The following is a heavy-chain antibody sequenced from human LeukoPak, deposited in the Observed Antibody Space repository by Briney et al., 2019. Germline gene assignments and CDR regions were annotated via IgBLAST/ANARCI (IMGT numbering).Heavy chain of an antibody. Sequence: PSETLSLTCAVSGYSITSSSWWGWIRQPPGKGLEWIGYIYHSGTTYYNPSLQSRVTMSVDTSKNQFSLKLSSVTAVDTAVYYCARKENFYYYFDYWGQGTLVTVSS. CDR3: ARKENFYYYFDY. V-gene: IGHV4-28*01. J-gene: IGHJ4*02. CDR2: IYHSGTT. D-gene: IGHD3-3*01. CDR1: GYSITSSSW.